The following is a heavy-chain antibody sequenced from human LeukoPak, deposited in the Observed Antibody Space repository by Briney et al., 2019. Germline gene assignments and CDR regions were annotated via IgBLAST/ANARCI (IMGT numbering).Heavy chain of an antibody. V-gene: IGHV3-43D*03. J-gene: IGHJ5*02. CDR3: AARYCDSTICYGFDP. CDR2: ISWDGGST. Sequence: GGSLRLSCAASGFTFDEYAMHWVRQAPGKGLEWVSLISWDGGSTNYVDSVKGRFTISRDNSKNTLYLQMGGLRAEDMAVYYCAARYCDSTICYGFDPWGQGTLVSVSS. D-gene: IGHD2-2*01. CDR1: GFTFDEYA.